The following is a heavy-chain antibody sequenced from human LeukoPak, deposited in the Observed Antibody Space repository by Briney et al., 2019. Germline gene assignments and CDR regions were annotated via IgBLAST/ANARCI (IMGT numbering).Heavy chain of an antibody. V-gene: IGHV1-69*01. J-gene: IGHJ6*04. D-gene: IGHD7-27*01. CDR3: ASEYREDARNGDSYYGMDV. CDR2: IIPIFGTA. Sequence: GASVKVSCKASGGTFSSYATSWVRQAPGQGLEWMGGIIPIFGTANYAQKFQGRVTITADESTSTAYMELSSLRSEDTAVYYCASEYREDARNGDSYYGMDVWGKGTTVTVSS. CDR1: GGTFSSYA.